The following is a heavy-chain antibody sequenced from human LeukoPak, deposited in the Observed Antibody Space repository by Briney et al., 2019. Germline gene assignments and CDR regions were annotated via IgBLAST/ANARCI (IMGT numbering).Heavy chain of an antibody. CDR1: GFTFSSYA. V-gene: IGHV3-23*01. J-gene: IGHJ6*02. D-gene: IGHD7-27*01. Sequence: AGSLRLSCAASGFTFSSYAMSWVRQAPGKGLEWVSAISGSGGSTYYADSVKGRFTISRDNSKNTLYLQMNSLRAEDTAVYYCAKDYTGDPLGMDVWGQGTTVTVSS. CDR2: ISGSGGST. CDR3: AKDYTGDPLGMDV.